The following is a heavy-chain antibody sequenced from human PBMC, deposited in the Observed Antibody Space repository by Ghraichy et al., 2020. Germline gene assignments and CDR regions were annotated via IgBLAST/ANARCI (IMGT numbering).Heavy chain of an antibody. J-gene: IGHJ6*02. CDR2: VYYSGTT. V-gene: IGHV4-39*01. D-gene: IGHD2-2*01. Sequence: SETLSLTCTVSGGSISSSSYYWGWVRQPPGEGLDWIGSVYYSGTTYYNPSLKSRLTIFVDTSKDQFSLKLRSVTAADTAVYYCAMQVVTGAMDYYHYGMGVWGPGTTVTGSS. CDR1: GGSISSSSYY. CDR3: AMQVVTGAMDYYHYGMGV.